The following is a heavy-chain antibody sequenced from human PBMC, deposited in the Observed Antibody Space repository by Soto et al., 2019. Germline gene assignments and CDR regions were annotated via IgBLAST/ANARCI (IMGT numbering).Heavy chain of an antibody. CDR3: VRESISRTGWFDP. V-gene: IGHV3-21*02. CDR2: IDSSSVYI. J-gene: IGHJ5*02. D-gene: IGHD2-2*01. CDR1: GFSFSDYS. Sequence: EVQLVESGGGLVKPGGSLRLSCAASGFSFSDYSMNWVRQAPGKRLEWVSSIDSSSVYIYYADSLKGRFTISRDNAKNSLYLQMNSLRAEDTAVYYCVRESISRTGWFDPWGQGTLVTVSS.